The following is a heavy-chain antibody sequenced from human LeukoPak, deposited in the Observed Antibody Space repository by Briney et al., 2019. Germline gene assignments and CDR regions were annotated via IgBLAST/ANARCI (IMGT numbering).Heavy chain of an antibody. J-gene: IGHJ6*03. Sequence: ASVKVSCKASGYSFTSYYMHWVRQAPGQGLEGMGIINPKGGSTSNAQKFQGRVTMTRDTSISTAYMELSRLRSDDTAVYYCARAARSAYYYGSGSWRYYYYMDVWGKGTTVTVSS. D-gene: IGHD3-10*01. CDR2: INPKGGST. V-gene: IGHV1-46*01. CDR3: ARAARSAYYYGSGSWRYYYYMDV. CDR1: GYSFTSYY.